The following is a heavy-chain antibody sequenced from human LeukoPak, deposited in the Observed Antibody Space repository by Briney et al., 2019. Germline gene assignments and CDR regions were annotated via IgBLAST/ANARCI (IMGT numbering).Heavy chain of an antibody. CDR1: GFTFSSYG. J-gene: IGHJ4*02. CDR3: AKGALDCSSTSCSVSY. Sequence: GGSLRLSCAASGFTFSSYGMHWVHQAPGKGLEWVAVISYDGSNKYYADSVKGRFTISRDNSKNTLYLQMNSLRAEDTAVYYCAKGALDCSSTSCSVSYWGQGTLVTVSS. D-gene: IGHD2-2*01. V-gene: IGHV3-30*18. CDR2: ISYDGSNK.